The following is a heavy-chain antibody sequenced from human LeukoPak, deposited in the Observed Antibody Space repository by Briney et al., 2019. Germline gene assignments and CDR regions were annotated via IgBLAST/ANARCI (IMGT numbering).Heavy chain of an antibody. D-gene: IGHD6-13*01. V-gene: IGHV3-48*03. J-gene: IGHJ6*03. Sequence: AGGSLRLSCVASGFTFSSYDMNWVRQAPGKGLEWVSFISSSGSSIHYADSVKGRFSISRDNAKNSLYLQMNSLRAEDTAVYYCARDWVAAGGGYMDVWGKGTTVTISS. CDR2: ISSSGSSI. CDR3: ARDWVAAGGGYMDV. CDR1: GFTFSSYD.